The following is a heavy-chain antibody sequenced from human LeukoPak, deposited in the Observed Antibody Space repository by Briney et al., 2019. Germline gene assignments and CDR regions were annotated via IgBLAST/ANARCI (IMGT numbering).Heavy chain of an antibody. CDR1: GFTFSSYS. CDR3: AGGINSLHLDFDY. D-gene: IGHD4-23*01. J-gene: IGHJ4*02. CDR2: ISSSSSYI. V-gene: IGHV3-21*04. Sequence: GGSLRLSCAASGFTFSSYSMNWVRQAPGKGLEWVSSISSSSSYIYYADSVKGRFTISRDNAKNTVFLQMNSLRAEDMAFYYCAGGINSLHLDFDYWGLGALVTVSS.